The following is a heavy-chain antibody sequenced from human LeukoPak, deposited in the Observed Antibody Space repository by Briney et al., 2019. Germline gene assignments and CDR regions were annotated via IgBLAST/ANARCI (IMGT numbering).Heavy chain of an antibody. J-gene: IGHJ5*02. Sequence: GGSLRLSCAASGFTFSAYAMSWVRQAPGKGLEWVSSITGSDGRTFYADSVKGRFTISRDNSKNTLYLQMNSLRAEETAIYYCAEEAAAAGQGWFDPWGQGTLVTVSS. V-gene: IGHV3-23*01. D-gene: IGHD6-13*01. CDR3: AEEAAAAGQGWFDP. CDR2: ITGSDGRT. CDR1: GFTFSAYA.